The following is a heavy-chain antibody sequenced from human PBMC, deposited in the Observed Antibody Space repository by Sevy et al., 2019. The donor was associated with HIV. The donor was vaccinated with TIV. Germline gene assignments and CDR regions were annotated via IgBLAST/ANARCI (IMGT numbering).Heavy chain of an antibody. J-gene: IGHJ4*02. CDR3: AREDEAAADY. CDR2: IYYSGST. CDR1: GGSISSYY. Sequence: SETLSLTCTVSGGSISSYYWSWIRQPPGKGLEWIGYIYYSGSTNYNPSLKSRVTISVDTSKNQFSLKLGSVTAADTAVYYCAREDEAAADYWGQGTLVTVSS. D-gene: IGHD6-13*01. V-gene: IGHV4-59*01.